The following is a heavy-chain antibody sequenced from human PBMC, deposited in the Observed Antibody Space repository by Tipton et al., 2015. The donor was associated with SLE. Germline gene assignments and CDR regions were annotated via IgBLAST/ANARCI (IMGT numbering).Heavy chain of an antibody. J-gene: IGHJ6*02. D-gene: IGHD1-26*01. CDR3: ARDREWELPGRYGMDV. V-gene: IGHV4-34*01. CDR1: GGSFSGYY. Sequence: TLSLTCAVYGGSFSGYYWSWIRQPPGKGLEWIGEINHSGSTNYNPSLKSRVTISVDTSKNQFSLKLSSVTAADTAVYYCARDREWELPGRYGMDVWGQGTTVTVSS. CDR2: INHSGST.